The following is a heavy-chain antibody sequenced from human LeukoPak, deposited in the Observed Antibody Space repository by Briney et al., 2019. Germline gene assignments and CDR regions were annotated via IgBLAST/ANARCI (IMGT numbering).Heavy chain of an antibody. CDR2: INSDGGST. CDR1: GFIFSSYA. CDR3: ARRIQGMAPYYFDY. V-gene: IGHV3-74*01. D-gene: IGHD5-24*01. Sequence: PGGSLRLSCAASGFIFSSYAMSWVRQAPGKGLVWVSRINSDGGSTSYADSVKGRFTISRDNAKNTLYLQMNSLRAEDTAVYYCARRIQGMAPYYFDYWGQGTLVTVSS. J-gene: IGHJ4*02.